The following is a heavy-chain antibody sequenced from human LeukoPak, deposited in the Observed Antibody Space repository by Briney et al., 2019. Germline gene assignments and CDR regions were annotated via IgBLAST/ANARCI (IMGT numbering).Heavy chain of an antibody. V-gene: IGHV4-59*01. Sequence: SETLSLTCAVYGESFSGYYWSWIRRPPGKGLEWIGYIYYSGSTNYNPSLKSRVTISVDTSKNQFSLKLSSVTAADTAVYYCARGPLPVELLGYYYYGMDVWGQGTTVTVSS. D-gene: IGHD3-10*01. CDR2: IYYSGST. J-gene: IGHJ6*02. CDR3: ARGPLPVELLGYYYYGMDV. CDR1: GESFSGYY.